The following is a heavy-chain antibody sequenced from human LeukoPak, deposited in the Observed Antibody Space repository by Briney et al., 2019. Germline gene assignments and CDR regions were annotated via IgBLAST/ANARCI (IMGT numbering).Heavy chain of an antibody. CDR2: IYHSGST. D-gene: IGHD3-10*01. CDR3: ARGTMVRGVIRWFDP. V-gene: IGHV4-30-2*01. J-gene: IGHJ5*02. Sequence: SQTLSLTCAVSGGSISSGGYSWSWIRQPPGKGLEWIGYIYHSGSTYYNPPLKSRVTISVDRSKNQFSLKLSSVTAADTAVYYCARGTMVRGVIRWFDPWGQGTLVTVSS. CDR1: GGSISSGGYS.